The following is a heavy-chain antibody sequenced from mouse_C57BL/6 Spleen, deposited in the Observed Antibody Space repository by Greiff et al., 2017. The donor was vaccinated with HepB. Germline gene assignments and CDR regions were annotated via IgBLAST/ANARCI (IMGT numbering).Heavy chain of an antibody. Sequence: EVMLVESGGGLVQPGGSLKLSCAASGFTFSDYGMAWVRQAPRKGPEWVAFISNLAYSIYYADTVTGRFTISRENAKNTLYLEMSSLRSEDTAMYYCARQGIYYYGSSYEYYAMDYWGQGTSVTVSS. J-gene: IGHJ4*01. D-gene: IGHD1-1*01. CDR3: ARQGIYYYGSSYEYYAMDY. V-gene: IGHV5-15*04. CDR2: ISNLAYSI. CDR1: GFTFSDYG.